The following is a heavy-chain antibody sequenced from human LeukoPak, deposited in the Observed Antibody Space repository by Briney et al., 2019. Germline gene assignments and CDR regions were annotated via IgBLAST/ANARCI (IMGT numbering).Heavy chain of an antibody. CDR2: IYNSGST. J-gene: IGHJ4*02. CDR1: GGSISSNY. CDR3: AGIAVTGTGY. V-gene: IGHV4-59*01. Sequence: SETLSLTCPVSGGSISSNYWNWIRQPPGKGLEWIGHIYNSGSTNYNPSLKSRVTISVDTSKNQFSLKLTSVTAADTAVYYCAGIAVTGTGYWGQGTLVTVSS. D-gene: IGHD6-19*01.